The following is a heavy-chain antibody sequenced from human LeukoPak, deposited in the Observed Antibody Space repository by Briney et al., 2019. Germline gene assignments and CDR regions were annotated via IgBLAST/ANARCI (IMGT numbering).Heavy chain of an antibody. D-gene: IGHD7-27*01. CDR2: INSAGSST. V-gene: IGHV3-74*01. CDR1: GFTFSSYW. Sequence: GGSLRLSCAASGFTFSSYWMHWVRQAPGKGRVWVSRINSAGSSTSYADSVKGRFTISRDNAKNTLYLQKNSLRAEDTAVYFCARDQYTNSGNWFDPWGQGTLVTVSS. J-gene: IGHJ5*02. CDR3: ARDQYTNSGNWFDP.